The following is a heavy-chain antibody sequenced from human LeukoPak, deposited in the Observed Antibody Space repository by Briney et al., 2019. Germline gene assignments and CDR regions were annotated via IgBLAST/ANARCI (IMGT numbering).Heavy chain of an antibody. V-gene: IGHV3-23*01. D-gene: IGHD2-15*01. CDR2: ISGGGGST. J-gene: IGHJ4*02. CDR1: GFTFSTYA. CDR3: AKECSGGGCYDY. Sequence: GGSLRLSCAASGFTFSTYAMSWVRQAPGKGLEWVSSISGGGGSTYYADSVKGRFTISRDNSKNTLYLQMNSLRAEDTAVFYCAKECSGGGCYDYWGQGTLVTVSS.